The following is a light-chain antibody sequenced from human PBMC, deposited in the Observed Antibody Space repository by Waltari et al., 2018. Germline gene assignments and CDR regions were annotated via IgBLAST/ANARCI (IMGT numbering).Light chain of an antibody. CDR1: KLGANS. Sequence: SYEVTQPPSVSVSPGPTVSITCSGDKLGANSVTWYQQKPGQSPVLVIFQNNKRPSGIPERFSGSNSGNTATLTISGTQTIDEADYYCQAWDNSKGVFGPGTQVTVL. J-gene: IGLJ1*01. CDR2: QNN. CDR3: QAWDNSKGV. V-gene: IGLV3-1*01.